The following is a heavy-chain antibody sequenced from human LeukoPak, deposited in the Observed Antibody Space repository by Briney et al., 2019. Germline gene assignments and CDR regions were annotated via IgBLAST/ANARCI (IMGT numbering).Heavy chain of an antibody. Sequence: QTGEPLRLPCAAPGFTFCSYWMHWVPQAPGTALVVGYRINRDGWNTSHADSVRGRFTISSDNAKNTLFLQMNSLRVEDTAMYYCGRDGGRRGDLDYWGQGTLVTVSS. CDR1: GFTFCSYW. J-gene: IGHJ4*02. D-gene: IGHD2-21*01. CDR3: GRDGGRRGDLDY. V-gene: IGHV3-74*01. CDR2: INRDGWNT.